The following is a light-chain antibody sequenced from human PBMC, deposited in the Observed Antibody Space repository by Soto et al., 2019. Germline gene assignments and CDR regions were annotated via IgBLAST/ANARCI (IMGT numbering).Light chain of an antibody. J-gene: IGKJ4*01. V-gene: IGKV3-15*01. CDR3: QQYNDWPLT. Sequence: EIVITQSPATLSIFPGERATLSCRASQSVSSDLGWYQQKPGQAPRLLIHNTFTRATGVPARFSGSGSGTEFTLTISSLQSEDSAVYYCQQYNDWPLTFGGGTKVDIK. CDR2: NTF. CDR1: QSVSSD.